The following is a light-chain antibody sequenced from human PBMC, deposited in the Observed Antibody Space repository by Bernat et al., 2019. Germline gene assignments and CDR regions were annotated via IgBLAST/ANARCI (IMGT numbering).Light chain of an antibody. J-gene: IGKJ4*01. CDR2: EVS. CDR3: MQSIPLPHT. CDR1: ESLLHSNGKTF. V-gene: IGKV2D-29*01. Sequence: DIVMTQTPLSLSVTPGQPASISCKSSESLLHSNGKTFLSWYLQKEGQPPQVLIYEVSIRFSGVPKRFSGRGSGTDFTLKISRVEAGDVGVYYCMQSIPLPHTFGGGTRLKIK.